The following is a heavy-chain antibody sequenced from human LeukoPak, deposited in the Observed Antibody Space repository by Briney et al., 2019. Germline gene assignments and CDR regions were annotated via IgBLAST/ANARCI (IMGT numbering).Heavy chain of an antibody. J-gene: IGHJ6*03. CDR3: ARDGGLSFFSYMGV. CDR1: TFTFSKYA. D-gene: IGHD3-16*01. Sequence: GGSLRLSCAASTFTFSKYAMSWVRQAPGKGLEWVSAISDSGGRTKYADSVKGRFIISRDNSKNTLYLQMESLRAEDTALYYCARDGGLSFFSYMGVWGVGTTVTVSS. CDR2: ISDSGGRT. V-gene: IGHV3-23*01.